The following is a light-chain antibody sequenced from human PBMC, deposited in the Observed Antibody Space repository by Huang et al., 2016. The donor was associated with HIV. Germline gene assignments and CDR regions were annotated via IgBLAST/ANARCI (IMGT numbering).Light chain of an antibody. V-gene: IGKV3-11*01. CDR2: DAS. CDR1: QSIGSY. CDR3: QQRNNWPPWT. Sequence: EIVLTQSPATLSLSPGEGATLSCRASQSIGSYLDWYQQRPGQAPRLLIYDASSRATGIPARFSGRGYGTDFTLTISSLEPEDFAVYYCQQRNNWPPWTFGQGTKVELK. J-gene: IGKJ1*01.